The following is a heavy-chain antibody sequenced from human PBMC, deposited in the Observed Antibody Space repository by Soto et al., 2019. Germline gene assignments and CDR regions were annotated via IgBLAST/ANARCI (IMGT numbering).Heavy chain of an antibody. Sequence: VASVKVSCKASGYTFTSYAMHWVRQAPGQRLEWMGWINAGNGNTKYSQKFQGRVTITRDTSASTAYMELSSLRSEDTAVYYCARWRDYYGSSGHDYWGQGTLVTVSS. V-gene: IGHV1-3*01. CDR3: ARWRDYYGSSGHDY. CDR1: GYTFTSYA. D-gene: IGHD3-22*01. CDR2: INAGNGNT. J-gene: IGHJ4*02.